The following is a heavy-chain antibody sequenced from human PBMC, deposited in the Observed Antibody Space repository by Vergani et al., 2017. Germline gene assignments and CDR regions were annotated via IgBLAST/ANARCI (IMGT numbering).Heavy chain of an antibody. CDR1: GYSFTSYW. CDR2: IDPSDSYT. V-gene: IGHV5-10-1*01. Sequence: EVQLVQSGAEVKKPGESLKISCKGSGYSFTSYWISWVRQMPGKGLEWMGRIDPSDSYTNYSPSFQGHVTISADKSISTAYLQWSSLKASDTAMYYCARYSSGWYRHYYYMDVWGKGTTVTVSS. D-gene: IGHD6-19*01. J-gene: IGHJ6*03. CDR3: ARYSSGWYRHYYYMDV.